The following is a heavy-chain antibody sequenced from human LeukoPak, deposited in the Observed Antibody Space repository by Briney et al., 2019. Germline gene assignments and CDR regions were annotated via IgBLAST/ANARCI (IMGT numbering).Heavy chain of an antibody. Sequence: ASVKVSCKASGYTFTGYYIHWVRQAPGQGLEWMGWISPNSGGTNYAQKFQGRVTMTRDTSISTAYMELSRLRSDDTAVYYCARDPSTYDAFDIWGQGTMVTVSS. CDR2: ISPNSGGT. J-gene: IGHJ3*02. V-gene: IGHV1-2*02. CDR1: GYTFTGYY. CDR3: ARDPSTYDAFDI.